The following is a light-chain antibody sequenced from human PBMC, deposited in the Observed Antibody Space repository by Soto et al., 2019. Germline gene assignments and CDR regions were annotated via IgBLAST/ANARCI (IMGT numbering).Light chain of an antibody. CDR2: EDN. V-gene: IGLV2-23*01. CDR3: CSYAGRSTYA. Sequence: QSALTQPASVSGSPGQSITISCAGTSSDVGGYNLVSWYQQHPGKAPQLMIYEDNKRPSGVSNRFSGSKSGNTASLTISGLRAGDEADYYCCSYAGRSTYAFGTGTKLTVL. CDR1: SSDVGGYNL. J-gene: IGLJ1*01.